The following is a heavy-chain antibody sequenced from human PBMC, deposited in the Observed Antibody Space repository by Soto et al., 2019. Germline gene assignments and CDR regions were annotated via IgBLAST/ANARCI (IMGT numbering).Heavy chain of an antibody. V-gene: IGHV4-59*01. D-gene: IGHD1-26*01. Sequence: PWETLSLSCAVSGVSMSDYEWTWIRQPPGEGLEWIGFIHYGGGTVYNPALRSRVTVTVETSKKQFSLKLSSVTAADTAGYYCVGARYGGGEATYFDPWGQIPTVTVSS. CDR2: IHYGGGT. CDR3: VGARYGGGEATYFDP. CDR1: GVSMSDYE. J-gene: IGHJ5*02.